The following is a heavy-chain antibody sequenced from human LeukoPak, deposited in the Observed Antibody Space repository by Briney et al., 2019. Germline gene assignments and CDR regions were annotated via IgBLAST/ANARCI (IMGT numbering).Heavy chain of an antibody. J-gene: IGHJ1*01. V-gene: IGHV3-21*01. D-gene: IGHD3-22*01. CDR2: ISSSSSHI. CDR3: ARDKSYDASGHLLH. CDR1: GFSFSSYS. Sequence: GGSLRLSCAASGFSFSSYSLSWVRQTPGKGLEWVSSISSSSSHIYYADSVKGRFTISRDNAKNSLYLQMTPLTAEGTAVYFCARDKSYDASGHLLHWGQGTLVTVSS.